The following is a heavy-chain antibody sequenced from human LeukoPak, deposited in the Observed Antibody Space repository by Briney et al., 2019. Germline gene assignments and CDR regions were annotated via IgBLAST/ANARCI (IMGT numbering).Heavy chain of an antibody. D-gene: IGHD3-10*01. J-gene: IGHJ6*03. V-gene: IGHV4-34*01. Sequence: SSETLSLTCAIYGGSFSGYYWSWIRQPPGKGLEWIGEINHSGSTKYNPSLKSRVTISVDTSKNQFSLKLSSVTAADTAVYYCARGDDRHGSRTTHYYYYYMDDWGKGTTVTVSS. CDR1: GGSFSGYY. CDR3: ARGDDRHGSRTTHYYYYYMDD. CDR2: INHSGST.